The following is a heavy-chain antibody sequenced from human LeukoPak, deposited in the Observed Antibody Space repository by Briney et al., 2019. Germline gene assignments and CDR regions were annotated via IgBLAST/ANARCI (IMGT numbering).Heavy chain of an antibody. J-gene: IGHJ4*02. CDR3: ARASYYLGLCDY. D-gene: IGHD3-10*01. CDR1: GFTFSSYG. CDR2: ISSTRSTI. Sequence: GGSLRLSCAASGFTFSSYGMHWVRQAPGKGLEWLAYISSTRSTIYYADSVKGRFTISRDNAKNSLYLQMNSLRVEDTAVYYCARASYYLGLCDYWGLGTLVTVSS. V-gene: IGHV3-48*01.